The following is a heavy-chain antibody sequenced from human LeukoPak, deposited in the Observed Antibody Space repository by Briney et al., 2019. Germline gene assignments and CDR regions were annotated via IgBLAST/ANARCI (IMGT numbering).Heavy chain of an antibody. J-gene: IGHJ4*02. CDR3: ARDWSITHYYDSSGSYYFDY. CDR2: INPNSGGT. CDR1: GYTFTGYY. V-gene: IGHV1-2*02. D-gene: IGHD3-22*01. Sequence: ASVKVSCKASGYTFTGYYMHWVRQAPGQGLEWMGWINPNSGGTNYAQKFQGRVTMTGDTSISTAYMELSRLRSDDTAVYYCARDWSITHYYDSSGSYYFDYWGQGTLVTVSS.